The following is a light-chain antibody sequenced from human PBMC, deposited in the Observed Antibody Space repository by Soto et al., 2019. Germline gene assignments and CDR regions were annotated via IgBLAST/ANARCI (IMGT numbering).Light chain of an antibody. V-gene: IGLV3-21*02. CDR3: QVWDSRRDRYD. Sequence: SYELTQSPSVSVAPGQTAWITCGGNNIGSYSVHWYQQRPGQAPVLVVYDDSDRPSGIPERFAGSKSGNTATLTIIRVEAGDEADYFCQVWDSRRDRYDCGTGTKLTVL. CDR1: NIGSYS. CDR2: DDS. J-gene: IGLJ1*01.